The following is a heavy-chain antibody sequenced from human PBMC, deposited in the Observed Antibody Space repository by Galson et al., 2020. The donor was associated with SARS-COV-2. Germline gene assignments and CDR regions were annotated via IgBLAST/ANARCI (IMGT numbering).Heavy chain of an antibody. J-gene: IGHJ4*02. V-gene: IGHV2-70*04. D-gene: IGHD4-17*01. CDR2: IDWDDDK. CDR1: GFSLTTHQMR. CDR3: ARSPLSSGAYDY. Sequence: SGPTLVKPTQTLSLTCTFSGFSLTTHQMRVTWIRQPPGKALEWLARIDWDDDKFYNTSLKTRLTISKDTSENQVFLTLTDVDPVDTATYYCARSPLSSGAYDYWGPGILVTVSS.